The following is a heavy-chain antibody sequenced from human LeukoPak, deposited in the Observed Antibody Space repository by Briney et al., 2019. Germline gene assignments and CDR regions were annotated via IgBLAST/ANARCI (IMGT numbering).Heavy chain of an antibody. D-gene: IGHD5-24*01. Sequence: PSETLSLTCTVSGGSISSSTYYWGWIRQPPGKGLEWIGSIYYSGSPYYHPSLKSRVTISVDTSKNQFSLKLNSVTAADTAVYYCARSRDGYNIDQWGQGTQVTVSS. J-gene: IGHJ4*02. CDR3: ARSRDGYNIDQ. CDR1: GGSISSSTYY. CDR2: IYYSGSP. V-gene: IGHV4-39*01.